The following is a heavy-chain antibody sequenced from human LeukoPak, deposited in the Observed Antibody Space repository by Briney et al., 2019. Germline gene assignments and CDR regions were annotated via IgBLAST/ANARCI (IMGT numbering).Heavy chain of an antibody. J-gene: IGHJ2*01. V-gene: IGHV4-4*07. D-gene: IGHD2/OR15-2a*01. CDR2: VYNTEDT. CDR1: GDSITRTY. CDR3: ARHTGRVGGSIGAFDV. Sequence: NPSETLSLTCSVSGDSITRTYWGWIRQPAGKGLEWIGRVYNTEDTNYNPSLESRVTMSIDKSKSQFSLKLTSVTAADTAVYYCARHTGRVGGSIGAFDVWRRGTMVIVSS.